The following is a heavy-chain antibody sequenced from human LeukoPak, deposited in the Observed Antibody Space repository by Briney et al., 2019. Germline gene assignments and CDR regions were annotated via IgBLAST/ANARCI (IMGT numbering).Heavy chain of an antibody. D-gene: IGHD2-8*01. CDR2: MNPNSGNT. Sequence: ASVKVSCKASGYTFTSYDINWVRQATGQGLEWMGWMNPNSGNTGYAQKFQGRVTMTRNTSIGTAYMELSSLRSEDTAVYYCARGPRRGLYVPNWFDPWGQGTLVTVSS. V-gene: IGHV1-8*01. J-gene: IGHJ5*02. CDR3: ARGPRRGLYVPNWFDP. CDR1: GYTFTSYD.